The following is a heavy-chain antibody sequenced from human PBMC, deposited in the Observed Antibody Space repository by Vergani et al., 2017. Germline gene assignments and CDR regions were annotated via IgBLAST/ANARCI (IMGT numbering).Heavy chain of an antibody. CDR2: IYYSGST. V-gene: IGHV4-31*03. CDR1: GGSISSGGYY. J-gene: IGHJ5*02. Sequence: QVQLQESGPGLVKPSQTLSLTCTVSGGSISSGGYYWSWIRQHPGKGLEWIGYIYYSGSTYYNPSLKSRGTISVDPSKNQFSLKLGAVTAADTAVYYCARKPIVVVTATDPPSNWFDPWGQGTLVTVSS. CDR3: ARKPIVVVTATDPPSNWFDP. D-gene: IGHD2-21*02.